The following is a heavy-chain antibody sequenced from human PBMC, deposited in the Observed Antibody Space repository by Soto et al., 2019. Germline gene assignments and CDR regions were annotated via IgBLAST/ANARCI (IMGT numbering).Heavy chain of an antibody. D-gene: IGHD4-17*01. CDR2: IYYSGST. CDR1: GCSISSYY. Sequence: SETLSLTCTVSGCSISSYYWSWIRQPPGKGLEWIGYIYYSGSTNYNPSLKSRVTISVDTSKNQFSLKLSSVTAADTAVYYCARGHYGDYLIDYWGQGTLVTVS. J-gene: IGHJ4*02. CDR3: ARGHYGDYLIDY. V-gene: IGHV4-59*01.